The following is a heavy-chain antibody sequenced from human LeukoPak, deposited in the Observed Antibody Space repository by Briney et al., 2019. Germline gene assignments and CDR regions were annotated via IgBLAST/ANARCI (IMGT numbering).Heavy chain of an antibody. Sequence: GGSLRLSCAASGFTFSSYPMNWVRQAPGKGLEWVSAISGSGNTFYVDSVKGRFTISRDNSKNTLYLQMNNLRAEDTAIYYCAKDIPISGSYFHWGQGTLVTVSS. CDR3: AKDIPISGSYFH. CDR2: ISGSGNT. J-gene: IGHJ4*02. V-gene: IGHV3-23*01. D-gene: IGHD3-10*01. CDR1: GFTFSSYP.